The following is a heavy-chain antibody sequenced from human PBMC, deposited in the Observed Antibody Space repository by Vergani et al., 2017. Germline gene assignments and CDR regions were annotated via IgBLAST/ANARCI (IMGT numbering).Heavy chain of an antibody. Sequence: QVQLVQSGAEVKKPGASVKVSCKASGYTFTGYYMHWVRQAPGQGLEWMGRINPNSGGTNYAQKFQGRVTMTGDTSISTAYMELSRRRSDDTAVYYWARSRAAVAGWGLDWGQGTLVTVSS. J-gene: IGHJ4*02. D-gene: IGHD6-19*01. V-gene: IGHV1-2*06. CDR2: INPNSGGT. CDR1: GYTFTGYY. CDR3: ARSRAAVAGWGLD.